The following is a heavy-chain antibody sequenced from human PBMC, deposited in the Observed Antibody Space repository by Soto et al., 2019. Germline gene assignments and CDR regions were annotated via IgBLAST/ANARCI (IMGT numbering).Heavy chain of an antibody. CDR3: ASAVISDPYGMDV. Sequence: GESLKISCKGSGYSFTSYWIGWVRQMPGKGLEWMGIIYPGDSDTRYSPSFQGQVTISADKSISTAYLQWSSLKASDTAMYYCASAVISDPYGMDVWAQGITVTVSS. J-gene: IGHJ6*02. CDR1: GYSFTSYW. CDR2: IYPGDSDT. V-gene: IGHV5-51*01. D-gene: IGHD3-22*01.